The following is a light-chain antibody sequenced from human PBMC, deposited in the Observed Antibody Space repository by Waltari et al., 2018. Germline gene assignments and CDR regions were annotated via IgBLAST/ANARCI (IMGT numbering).Light chain of an antibody. V-gene: IGKV4-1*01. J-gene: IGKJ4*01. CDR3: QQYYSTPLT. CDR1: QSVLYSSNNKNY. CDR2: WAS. Sequence: DIVMTQSPDSLAVSLGERAPINCKSSQSVLYSSNNKNYLAGYQQKPGQPPKLLIYWASTRESGVPDRFSGSGSGTDFTLTISSPQAEDVAVYYCQQYYSTPLTFGGGTKVEIK.